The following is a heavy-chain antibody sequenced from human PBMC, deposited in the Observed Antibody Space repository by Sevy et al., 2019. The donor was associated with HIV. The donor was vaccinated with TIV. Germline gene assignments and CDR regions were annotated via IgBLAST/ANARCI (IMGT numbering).Heavy chain of an antibody. CDR1: GVSITSGNSY. D-gene: IGHD3-10*01. V-gene: IGHV4-61*01. Sequence: TLSLTCSVSGVSITSGNSYWSWIRQPPGKGLEWIGYIFYNGNTNYNPTLESRVTMSVDTSNSQFSLSLRSVTAADTAVYYCARGLNYYVSGSFDYWGQGTLVTVSS. CDR3: ARGLNYYVSGSFDY. CDR2: IFYNGNT. J-gene: IGHJ4*02.